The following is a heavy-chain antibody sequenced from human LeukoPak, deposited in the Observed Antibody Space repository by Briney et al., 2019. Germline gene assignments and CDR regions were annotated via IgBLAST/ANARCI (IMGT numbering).Heavy chain of an antibody. CDR3: ARDSGLVPFDY. V-gene: IGHV3-30*02. CDR1: GFTFSSYG. D-gene: IGHD3/OR15-3a*01. J-gene: IGHJ4*02. Sequence: PGGSLRLSCEASGFTFSSYGMHWVRQAPGKGLEWVAFIRNDGSNKYYADSVKGRFTISRDNSKNTLYLQMNSLRAEDTAVYYCARDSGLVPFDYWGQGTLVTVSS. CDR2: IRNDGSNK.